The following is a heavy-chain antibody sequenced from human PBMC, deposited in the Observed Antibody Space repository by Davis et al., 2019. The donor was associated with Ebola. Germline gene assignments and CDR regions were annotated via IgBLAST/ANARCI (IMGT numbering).Heavy chain of an antibody. CDR3: ARGEGAPDF. Sequence: ASVKVSCKASGYTFTRNAITWVRQAPGQGLEWMGWISAYNGNTNYAQKLQDRVTMTTDTSTTTVFMELTNLRSDDTAVYWCARGEGAPDFWGQGTLVTVSS. CDR1: GYTFTRNA. D-gene: IGHD1-26*01. J-gene: IGHJ4*02. CDR2: ISAYNGNT. V-gene: IGHV1-18*01.